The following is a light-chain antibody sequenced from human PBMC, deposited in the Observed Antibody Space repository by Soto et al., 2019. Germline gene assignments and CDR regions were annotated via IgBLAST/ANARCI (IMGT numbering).Light chain of an antibody. CDR3: QQSYSTPQP. V-gene: IGKV1-39*01. CDR1: QSISSY. J-gene: IGKJ2*01. Sequence: DVQMTQSPSAVSASVGDRVTITCRASQSISSYLNWYQQKPGKAPKLLIYAASSLQSGVPSRFSGSGSGTDFTLTISSLQPEDFATYYCQQSYSTPQPFG. CDR2: AAS.